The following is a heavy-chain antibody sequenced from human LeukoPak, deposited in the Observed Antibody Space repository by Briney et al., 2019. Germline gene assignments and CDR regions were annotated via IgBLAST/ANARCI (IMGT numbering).Heavy chain of an antibody. CDR1: GFIFNKHA. J-gene: IGHJ4*02. CDR2: LSGSGGST. Sequence: GGSLRLSCAASGFIFNKHAMSWVRQAPGKGLEWVSGLSGSGGSTDYADSVKGRFTVSRDNSKNTLYLQMDSLRGEDTAVYYCAKDFRIGYSAHFDYWGQGALVTVSS. CDR3: AKDFRIGYSAHFDY. D-gene: IGHD2-21*01. V-gene: IGHV3-23*01.